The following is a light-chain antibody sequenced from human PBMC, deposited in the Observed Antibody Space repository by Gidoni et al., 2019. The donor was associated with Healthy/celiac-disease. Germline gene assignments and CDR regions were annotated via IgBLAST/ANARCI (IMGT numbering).Light chain of an antibody. V-gene: IGKV4-1*01. J-gene: IGKJ2*01. CDR2: WAS. Sequence: DIVMTQSPDSLAGSLGERATINCKSSQSLLYSSNKKNSLAWYQQKPGQPPKLLIYWASTRESGVPDRFSGSGSGTDFTLTISSLQAEDVAVYYCQQYYSTPYTFXQXTKLEIK. CDR3: QQYYSTPYT. CDR1: QSLLYSSNKKNS.